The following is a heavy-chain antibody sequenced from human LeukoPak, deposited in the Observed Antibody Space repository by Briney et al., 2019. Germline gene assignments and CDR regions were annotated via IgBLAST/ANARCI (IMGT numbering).Heavy chain of an antibody. CDR1: GFTFSSYA. CDR3: ARETKYSYGSDY. D-gene: IGHD5-18*01. V-gene: IGHV3-30-3*01. CDR2: ISYDGSNK. J-gene: IGHJ4*02. Sequence: GGSLRLSCAASGFTFSSYAMHWVRRAPGKGLEWVAVISYDGSNKYYADSVKGRFTISRDNSKNTLYLQMNSLRAEDTAVYYCARETKYSYGSDYWGQGTLVTVSS.